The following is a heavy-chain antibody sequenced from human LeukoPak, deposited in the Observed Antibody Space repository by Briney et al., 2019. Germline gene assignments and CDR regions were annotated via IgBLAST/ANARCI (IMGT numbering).Heavy chain of an antibody. CDR3: ARHVTLWFPNNNWFDP. J-gene: IGHJ5*02. D-gene: IGHD3-10*01. CDR2: IYYSGST. CDR1: GGSISSYY. Sequence: SETLSLTCTVSGGSISSYYWSWIRQPPGKGLEWIGYIYYSGSTNYNPSLKSRVTISVDTSKNQFSLRLSSVTAADTAVYYCARHVTLWFPNNNWFDPWGQGTLVTVSS. V-gene: IGHV4-59*08.